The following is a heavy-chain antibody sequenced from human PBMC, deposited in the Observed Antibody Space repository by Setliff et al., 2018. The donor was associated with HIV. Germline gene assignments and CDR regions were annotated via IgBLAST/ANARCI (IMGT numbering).Heavy chain of an antibody. D-gene: IGHD5-12*01. Sequence: SETLSLTCIVSGDSLMRSSYYRGWVRQSPGKGLEWIGSVYFSGGTYYNPSLQSRVSMSLDTSQNHVLLDVNSVTAADTAVYYCVRLTYSGWRAFDVWGHGTKVTVSS. CDR3: VRLTYSGWRAFDV. CDR2: VYFSGGT. CDR1: GDSLMRSSYY. V-gene: IGHV4-39*02. J-gene: IGHJ3*01.